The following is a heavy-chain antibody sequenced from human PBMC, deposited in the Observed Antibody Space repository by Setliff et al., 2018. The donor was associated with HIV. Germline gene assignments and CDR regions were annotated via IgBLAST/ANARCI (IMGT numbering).Heavy chain of an antibody. Sequence: ASVKVSCKPSGYTFNSYGISWVLQAPGQGLEWMGWISPYNGNTIYAEMFQDNVSMTTDTSTSTAYMELRSLTSGDTAVYSCARVPPRSGSYYPAWPTISAFDIWGQGTMVTVSS. J-gene: IGHJ3*02. CDR3: ARVPPRSGSYYPAWPTISAFDI. V-gene: IGHV1-18*01. CDR2: ISPYNGNT. CDR1: GYTFNSYG. D-gene: IGHD3-10*01.